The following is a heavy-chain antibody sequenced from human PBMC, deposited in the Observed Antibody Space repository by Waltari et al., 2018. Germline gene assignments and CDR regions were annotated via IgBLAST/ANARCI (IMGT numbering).Heavy chain of an antibody. V-gene: IGHV4-61*02. CDR3: ARGGWGGLDS. J-gene: IGHJ4*02. D-gene: IGHD7-27*01. Sequence: QVQLQESGPGLVKPSQTLSLTCSVSGGSIRSGSYFCNWLRQPAGKGLEWIGRASLSGNTNYNPSLKSRVTISIDTSKNQFSLKLNSVTAADTAVFYCARGGWGGLDSWGQGTLVTVYS. CDR2: ASLSGNT. CDR1: GGSIRSGSYF.